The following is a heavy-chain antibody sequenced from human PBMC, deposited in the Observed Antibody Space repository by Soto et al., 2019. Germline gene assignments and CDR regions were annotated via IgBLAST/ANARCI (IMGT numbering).Heavy chain of an antibody. V-gene: IGHV3-23*01. J-gene: IGHJ4*02. CDR3: AKRVAYGTLGSFDY. CDR1: EFTFSSYA. D-gene: IGHD2-8*02. CDR2: INDGGDKT. Sequence: GGSLRLSCVASEFTFSSYAMSWVRQAPGKGLEWVSAINDGGDKTYNADSVKGRFTISRDNSKNMLYLQMNSLRVEDTAVYYCAKRVAYGTLGSFDYWGQGTLVTVSS.